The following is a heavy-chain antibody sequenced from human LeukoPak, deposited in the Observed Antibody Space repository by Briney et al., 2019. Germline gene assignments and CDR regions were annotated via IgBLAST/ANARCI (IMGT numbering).Heavy chain of an antibody. CDR3: ARGYGGSAPNDY. V-gene: IGHV1-69*05. J-gene: IGHJ4*02. Sequence: SVKVSCKASGGTFSSYAISWVRQTPGQGLEWMGRIIPIFGTANYAQKFQGRVTITTDESTSTAYMELSSLRSEDTAVYYCARGYGGSAPNDYWGQGTLVTVSS. CDR1: GGTFSSYA. CDR2: IIPIFGTA. D-gene: IGHD4-23*01.